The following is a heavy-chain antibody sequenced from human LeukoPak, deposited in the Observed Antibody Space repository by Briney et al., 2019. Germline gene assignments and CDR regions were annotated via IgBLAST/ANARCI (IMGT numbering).Heavy chain of an antibody. CDR2: ISGSGGST. Sequence: SGGSLRLSCAASGFTFSSYAMSWVRQAPGKGLEWVSAISGSGGSTYYADSVKGRFTISRDNSKNTLYLQMNSLRAEDTAVYYXXXXXDSSGYYYGDFDYWGQGTLVTVSS. CDR1: GFTFSSYA. D-gene: IGHD3-22*01. CDR3: XXXXDSSGYYYGDFDY. V-gene: IGHV3-23*01. J-gene: IGHJ4*02.